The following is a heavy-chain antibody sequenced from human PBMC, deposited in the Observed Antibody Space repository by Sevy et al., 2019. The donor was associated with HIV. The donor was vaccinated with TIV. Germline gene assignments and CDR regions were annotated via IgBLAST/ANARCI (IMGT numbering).Heavy chain of an antibody. J-gene: IGHJ5*02. D-gene: IGHD3-10*01. CDR2: IYYSGST. Sequence: SETLSLTCTVSGGSISSYYWSWIRQPPGKGLEWIGYIYYSGSTNYNPSLKSRVTISVDTSKNQFSLKLSSVTAAETAVYYCARHGRGGWFDPWGQGTLVSVSS. V-gene: IGHV4-59*08. CDR3: ARHGRGGWFDP. CDR1: GGSISSYY.